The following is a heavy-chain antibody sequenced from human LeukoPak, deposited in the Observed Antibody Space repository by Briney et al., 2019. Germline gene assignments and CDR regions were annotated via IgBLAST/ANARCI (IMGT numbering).Heavy chain of an antibody. CDR1: GGTFSSYA. J-gene: IGHJ4*02. V-gene: IGHV1-69*05. CDR2: IIPIFGTA. D-gene: IGHD1-26*01. CDR3: ASGPPPGRGIVGATLDY. Sequence: ASVKVSCKASGGTFSSYAISWVRQAPGQGLEWMGGIIPIFGTANYAQKFRGRVTITTDESTSTAYMELSSLRSEDTAVYYCASGPPPGRGIVGATLDYWGQGTLVTVSS.